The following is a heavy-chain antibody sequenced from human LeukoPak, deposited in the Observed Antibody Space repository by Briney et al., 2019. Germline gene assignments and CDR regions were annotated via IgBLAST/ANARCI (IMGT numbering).Heavy chain of an antibody. Sequence: SVKVSCKASGGTFSSYTISWVRQAPGQGLEWMGRIIPILGIANYAQKFQGRVTITADESTSTAYMELSSLRSEDTAVYYCAFRARIVVVVAATDYWGQGTLVTVSS. CDR3: AFRARIVVVVAATDY. CDR2: IIPILGIA. CDR1: GGTFSSYT. V-gene: IGHV1-69*02. D-gene: IGHD2-15*01. J-gene: IGHJ4*02.